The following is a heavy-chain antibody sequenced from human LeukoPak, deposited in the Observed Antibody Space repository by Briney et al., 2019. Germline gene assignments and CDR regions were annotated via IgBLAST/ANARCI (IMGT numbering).Heavy chain of an antibody. D-gene: IGHD1-26*01. CDR3: AKVRDSGSYGN. V-gene: IGHV3-23*01. CDR2: ISGSGGST. Sequence: GGSLRLSCAASGFTFSSYAMSWVRQAPGKGLEWVTAISGSGGSTYYADSVKGRFTISRDNSKNTLYLQMNNLRAEDTAVYYCAKVRDSGSYGNWGQGTLVTVSS. J-gene: IGHJ4*02. CDR1: GFTFSSYA.